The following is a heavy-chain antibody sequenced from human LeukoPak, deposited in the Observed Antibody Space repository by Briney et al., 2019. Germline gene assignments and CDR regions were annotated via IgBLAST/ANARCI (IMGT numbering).Heavy chain of an antibody. Sequence: KPSETLSLTCGVAAGFIRSIKWWCCVRRPPGQGLEWIGEISLTGETNYNPSLNGRVTMSLDESRNQLSLDLTSVTAADTAIYYSSRESYAFCPFDYWGQGTLVIVPP. J-gene: IGHJ4*02. CDR2: ISLTGET. CDR1: AGFIRSIKW. D-gene: IGHD2/OR15-2a*01. V-gene: IGHV4-4*02. CDR3: SRESYAFCPFDY.